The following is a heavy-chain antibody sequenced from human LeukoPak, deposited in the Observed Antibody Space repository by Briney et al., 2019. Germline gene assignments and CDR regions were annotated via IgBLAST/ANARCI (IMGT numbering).Heavy chain of an antibody. J-gene: IGHJ5*02. CDR3: AKKDCTSCYTRWFDP. V-gene: IGHV3-23*01. Sequence: GGSLRLSCAATGFTFSSYAMSWVRQAPGKGLEWVSAISGSGGSTYYADSVKGRFTISRDNSKNTLYLQMNSLRAEDTAVYYCAKKDCTSCYTRWFDPWGQGTLVTVSS. CDR2: ISGSGGST. CDR1: GFTFSSYA. D-gene: IGHD2-2*02.